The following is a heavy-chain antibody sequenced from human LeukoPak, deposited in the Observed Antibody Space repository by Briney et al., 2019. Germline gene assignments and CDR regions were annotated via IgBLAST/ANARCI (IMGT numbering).Heavy chain of an antibody. J-gene: IGHJ3*02. CDR1: GGSISSGSYY. CDR2: INTGGRT. D-gene: IGHD2-2*01. CDR3: ARTLLPATRGAFDI. Sequence: KTSETLSLTCTVSGGSISSGSYYWSWIRQPAGKGLEWIGRINTGGRTNYNPSLESRVTISVDTSKNQFSLNLSSVTAADTAVYYCARTLLPATRGAFDIWGQGTMVTVSS. V-gene: IGHV4-61*02.